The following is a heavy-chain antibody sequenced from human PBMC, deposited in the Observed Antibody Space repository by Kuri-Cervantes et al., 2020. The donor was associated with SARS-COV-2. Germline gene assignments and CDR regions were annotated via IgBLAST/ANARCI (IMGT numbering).Heavy chain of an antibody. CDR3: ARDPTVTTSTDYYYGMDV. J-gene: IGHJ6*02. D-gene: IGHD4-17*01. Sequence: ASVKVSCKASGYTFTSYYMHWVRQAPGQGLEWMGIINPSGGSTSYAQKFQGRVTMTRDTSTSTVYMELSSLRSEDTAVYYCARDPTVTTSTDYYYGMDVWGQGTTVTVSS. CDR2: INPSGGST. V-gene: IGHV1-46*01. CDR1: GYTFTSYY.